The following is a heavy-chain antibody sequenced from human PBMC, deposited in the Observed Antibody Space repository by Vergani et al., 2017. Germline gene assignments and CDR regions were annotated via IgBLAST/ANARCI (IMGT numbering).Heavy chain of an antibody. Sequence: VQLVESGGGLVKPGGSLRLSCAASGFTFSSYGMHWVRQAPGKGLEWVAVISYDGSNKYYADSVKGRFTISRDNSKNTLYLQMNSLRAEDTAVYYCATQIRGYSYGIDYWGQGTLDTVSS. CDR2: ISYDGSNK. D-gene: IGHD5-18*01. J-gene: IGHJ4*02. CDR1: GFTFSSYG. CDR3: ATQIRGYSYGIDY. V-gene: IGHV3-30*03.